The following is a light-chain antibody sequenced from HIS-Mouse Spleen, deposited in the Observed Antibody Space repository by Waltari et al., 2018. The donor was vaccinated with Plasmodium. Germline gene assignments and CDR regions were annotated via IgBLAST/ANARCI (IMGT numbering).Light chain of an antibody. V-gene: IGLV3-10*01. CDR1: ALPKKY. J-gene: IGLJ3*02. CDR3: YSTDSSGNHRV. CDR2: EDS. Sequence: SYALTQPPSVSVSPGQTARITCSGDALPKKYAYWYQQKSGQAPVLVIYEDSQRPSGIPERFSGSSSGTMATLTISGARVEDEADYYCYSTDSSGNHRVFGGGTKLTVL.